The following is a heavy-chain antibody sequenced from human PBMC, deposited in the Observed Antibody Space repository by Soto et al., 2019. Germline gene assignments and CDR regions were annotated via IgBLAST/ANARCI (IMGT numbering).Heavy chain of an antibody. CDR1: VFTFSIYS. V-gene: IGHV3-21*01. CDR2: ISSSSSYI. Sequence: WGSLIISCAASVFTFSIYSMNWVRQAPGKGLEWVSSISSSSSYIYYADSVKGRFTISRDNAKNSLYLQMNSLRAEDTAVYYCARAIFGVVSYYDYWGQGTLVTVSS. J-gene: IGHJ4*02. CDR3: ARAIFGVVSYYDY. D-gene: IGHD3-3*01.